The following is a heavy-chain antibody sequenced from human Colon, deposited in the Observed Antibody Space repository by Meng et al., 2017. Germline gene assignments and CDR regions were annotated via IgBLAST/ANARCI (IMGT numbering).Heavy chain of an antibody. J-gene: IGHJ4*02. CDR2: IYHSGST. Sequence: LPEPGPGLMKPAVPLPLTCVVSVGCISSSDWWSGVRQPPGKGLEWIGEIYHSGSTNYNPSLKSRVTISVDKSKNQFSLKLSSVTAADTAVYYCASGRKYCSSTSCYGQFDYWGQGTLVTVSS. CDR3: ASGRKYCSSTSCYGQFDY. D-gene: IGHD2-2*01. V-gene: IGHV4-4*02. CDR1: VGCISSSDW.